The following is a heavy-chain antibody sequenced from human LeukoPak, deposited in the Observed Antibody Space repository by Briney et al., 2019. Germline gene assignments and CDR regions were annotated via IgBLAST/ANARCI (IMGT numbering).Heavy chain of an antibody. J-gene: IGHJ4*02. Sequence: ASVTVSSNASAGTFINYAFSWVRQAPGQGLEWLGGPITIFGTANYSQKFQGRVTITAAESTTTAYMELRIMTSDDTAVYYCPRNLLPMTKGGVVNDWGQGSRVSLSA. CDR2: PITIFGTA. D-gene: IGHD3-10*01. CDR3: PRNLLPMTKGGVVND. V-gene: IGHV1-69*13. CDR1: AGTFINYA.